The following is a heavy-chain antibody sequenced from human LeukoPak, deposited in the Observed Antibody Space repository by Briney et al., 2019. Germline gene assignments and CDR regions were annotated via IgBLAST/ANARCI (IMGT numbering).Heavy chain of an antibody. V-gene: IGHV3-7*03. Sequence: GGPLRLSCIASKFTFSNYWLGWVRQAPGKGLEWVANINQDESEKYYVDSVRGRFTISRDNAKNSLFLQMNSLRAEDTAVYYCAKAGGTYYDSTPGYWGQGTLVTVSS. CDR3: AKAGGTYYDSTPGY. CDR2: INQDESEK. CDR1: KFTFSNYW. D-gene: IGHD3-22*01. J-gene: IGHJ4*02.